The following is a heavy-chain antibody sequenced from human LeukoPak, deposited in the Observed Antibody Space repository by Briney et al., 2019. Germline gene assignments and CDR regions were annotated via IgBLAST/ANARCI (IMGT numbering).Heavy chain of an antibody. CDR3: ARAPYDSSGSANYYYYYGLDV. V-gene: IGHV1-69*13. Sequence: ASVKVTCKASGGTFSNYAISWVRQAPGQGLEWMGGIIPIFGTANSAQKLQGRVTITADESTNTAYMELSSLRSEDTAVYYCARAPYDSSGSANYYYYYGLDVWGQGTTVTVSS. J-gene: IGHJ6*02. CDR1: GGTFSNYA. D-gene: IGHD3-22*01. CDR2: IIPIFGTA.